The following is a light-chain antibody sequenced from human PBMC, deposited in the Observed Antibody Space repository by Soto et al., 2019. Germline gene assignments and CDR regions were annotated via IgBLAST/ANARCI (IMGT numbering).Light chain of an antibody. V-gene: IGKV3-15*01. CDR2: GAS. J-gene: IGKJ1*01. CDR1: QSVNSN. CDR3: QQYTYWPWT. Sequence: ETVMTQSPATLSVSPGERATLSCRASQSVNSNLAWYQQKSGQAPRLLIYGASTRATGIPVRFSGSGSGTEFTLTISSLQSEDSAVYYSQQYTYWPWTLGQGTKVEIK.